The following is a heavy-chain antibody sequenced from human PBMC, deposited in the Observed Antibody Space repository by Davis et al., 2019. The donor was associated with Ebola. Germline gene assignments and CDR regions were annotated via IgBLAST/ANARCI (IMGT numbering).Heavy chain of an antibody. CDR1: GYTFTGYY. CDR2: INPNSGGT. Sequence: ASVKVSCKASGYTFTGYYMHWVRQAPGQGLEWMGWINPNSGGTNYAQKFQERVTITRDMSTSTAYMELSSLRSEDTAVYYCAADPDYSNVFLYYYGMDVWGQGTTVTVSS. J-gene: IGHJ6*02. CDR3: AADPDYSNVFLYYYGMDV. V-gene: IGHV1-2*02. D-gene: IGHD4-11*01.